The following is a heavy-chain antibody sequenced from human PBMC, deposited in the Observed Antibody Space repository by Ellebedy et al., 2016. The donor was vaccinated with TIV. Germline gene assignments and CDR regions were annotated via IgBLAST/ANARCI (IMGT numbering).Heavy chain of an antibody. D-gene: IGHD6-19*01. CDR1: GFTFSSFG. CDR3: ARGQYSSGTNWFDP. Sequence: GESLKISXAASGFTFSSFGMHWVRQAPGKGLEWVAVIWYDGSNKYYADSVKGRFTISRDNSKNTLYLHMNSLRVEDTAVYYCARGQYSSGTNWFDPWGQGTLVTVSS. J-gene: IGHJ5*02. V-gene: IGHV3-33*01. CDR2: IWYDGSNK.